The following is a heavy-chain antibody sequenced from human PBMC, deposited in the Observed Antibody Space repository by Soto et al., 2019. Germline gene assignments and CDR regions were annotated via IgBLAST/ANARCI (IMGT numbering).Heavy chain of an antibody. J-gene: IGHJ4*02. D-gene: IGHD6-13*01. CDR1: GFTISNYA. CDR2: ISGSGGST. Sequence: EVQLLEYGGVLVQPGGSLRLSCAASGFTISNYAVTCVHQAPGKGLEWVSTISGSGGSTYYADSVKGRFTISRDNSKNTLYLQMNSLRAEDTAVYYCAKDQGSSWYEIDYWGQGTLVTVSS. CDR3: AKDQGSSWYEIDY. V-gene: IGHV3-23*01.